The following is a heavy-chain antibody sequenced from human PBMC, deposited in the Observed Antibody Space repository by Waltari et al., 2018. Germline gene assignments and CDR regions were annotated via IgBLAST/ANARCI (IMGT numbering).Heavy chain of an antibody. Sequence: QVQLQESGPGLVKPSETLSLTCAVSGYSISSGYYWGWIRQPPGKGREWIGSIYHSGSTYYTPSLKSRFTISVDTSKNQFSLQLSSVTAADTAVYYCARLIWYGDFCYFDYWGQGTLVTVSS. CDR1: GYSISSGYY. V-gene: IGHV4-38-2*01. CDR3: ARLIWYGDFCYFDY. CDR2: IYHSGST. J-gene: IGHJ4*02. D-gene: IGHD4-17*01.